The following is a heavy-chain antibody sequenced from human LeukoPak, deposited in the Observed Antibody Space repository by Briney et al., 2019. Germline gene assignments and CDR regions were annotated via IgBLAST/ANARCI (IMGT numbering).Heavy chain of an antibody. CDR3: ASRRQGDY. CDR1: GFTFSSYG. CDR2: ISSSSSYI. Sequence: GGSLRLSCAASGFTFSSYGMHWVRQAPGKGLEWVSSISSSSSYIYYADSVKGRFTISRDNAKNSLYLQMNSLRAEDTAVYYCASRRQGDYWGQGTLVTVSS. V-gene: IGHV3-21*01. J-gene: IGHJ4*02.